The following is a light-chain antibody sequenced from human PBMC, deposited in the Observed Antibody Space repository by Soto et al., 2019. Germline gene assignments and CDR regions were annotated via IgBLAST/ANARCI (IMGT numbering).Light chain of an antibody. J-gene: IGKJ4*01. CDR3: QQYNNWPPLT. Sequence: EIVMTQSPANLSVSPGESATLSCRASQSVNSNLAWYQQKPGQAPRLLIYGASTRATGLPARFSGRGSGTEFTLTISSLQSEDFAVYYCQQYNNWPPLTFGGGTKVEIK. V-gene: IGKV3-15*01. CDR2: GAS. CDR1: QSVNSN.